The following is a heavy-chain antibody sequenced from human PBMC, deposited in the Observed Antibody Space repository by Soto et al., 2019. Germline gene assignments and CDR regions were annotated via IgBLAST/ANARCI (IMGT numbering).Heavy chain of an antibody. J-gene: IGHJ4*01. V-gene: IGHV4-31*01. CDR2: IYYSGST. Sequence: SETLSLTCTASGGSISSGGYYWSWIRQHPGKGLEWIGYIYYSGSTYYSPSFQGQVTISADKSISTAYLQWSSLKASDTAMYYCARLANIFDFDNWGHGTLVTVSS. D-gene: IGHD2-21*01. CDR1: GGSISSGGYY. CDR3: ARLANIFDFDN.